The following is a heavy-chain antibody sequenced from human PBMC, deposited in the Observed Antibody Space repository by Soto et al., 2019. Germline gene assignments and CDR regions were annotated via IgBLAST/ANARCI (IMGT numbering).Heavy chain of an antibody. V-gene: IGHV3-23*01. CDR1: GFTFSSYA. CDR2: ISGSGGSS. Sequence: GGSLRLSCAASGFTFSSYAMSWVRQAPGKGLEWVSAISGSGGSSYYADSVKGRFTISRDNSKNTLYLQMNSLRAEDTAVYYCAKDSSGWVDAFDIWGQGTMVTVSS. CDR3: AKDSSGWVDAFDI. J-gene: IGHJ3*02. D-gene: IGHD6-19*01.